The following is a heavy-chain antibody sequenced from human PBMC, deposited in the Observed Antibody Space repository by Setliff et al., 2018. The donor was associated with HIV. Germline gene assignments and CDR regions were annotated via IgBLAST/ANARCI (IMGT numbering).Heavy chain of an antibody. CDR1: GGSISSGSYY. J-gene: IGHJ4*02. Sequence: SETLSLTCTVSGGSISSGSYYWSWIRHHPGKGLEWIGYIHYSGSIYYNPSLKSRVTISVDTSKNQFSLKLSSVTAADTAVYYCARVCPPVRYNFWSGYYPKAGYFDYWGQGALVTVSS. V-gene: IGHV4-31*03. D-gene: IGHD3-3*01. CDR2: IHYSGSI. CDR3: ARVCPPVRYNFWSGYYPKAGYFDY.